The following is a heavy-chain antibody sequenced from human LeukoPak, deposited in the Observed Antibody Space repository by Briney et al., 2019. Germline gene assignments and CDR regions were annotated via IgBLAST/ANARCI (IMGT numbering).Heavy chain of an antibody. CDR1: GDSVSSNRAA. Sequence: SQTLSLTCVISGDSVSSNRAAWSWIRQSPSRGLEWLGRTYYRSTWYYDYATSVKSRISITPDTSKNQFSLQLNSVTPEDTAVYYCARGSHAGVWVWGKGTTVTVSS. CDR3: ARGSHAGVWV. CDR2: TYYRSTWYY. J-gene: IGHJ6*04. V-gene: IGHV6-1*01. D-gene: IGHD5/OR15-5a*01.